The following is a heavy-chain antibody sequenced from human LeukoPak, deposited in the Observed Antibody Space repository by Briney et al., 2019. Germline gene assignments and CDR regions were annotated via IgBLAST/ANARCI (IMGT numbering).Heavy chain of an antibody. D-gene: IGHD2-2*03. V-gene: IGHV3-23*01. J-gene: IGHJ5*02. Sequence: PGGSLRLSCAASGFTFSSYSMNWVRQAPGKGLEWVSGIGSNSAPTVYAGSVKGRFTISRDNSKSMLYLQMDSLRVEDTAVYYCAKHCSGYCNTASEKRFDPWGQGTLVTVSS. CDR2: IGSNSAPT. CDR3: AKHCSGYCNTASEKRFDP. CDR1: GFTFSSYS.